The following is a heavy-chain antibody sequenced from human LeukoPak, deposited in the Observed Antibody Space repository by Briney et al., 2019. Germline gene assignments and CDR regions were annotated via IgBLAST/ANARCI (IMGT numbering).Heavy chain of an antibody. D-gene: IGHD1-26*01. CDR1: GFTFSTYW. Sequence: GGSLRLSCAASGFTFSTYWVSWVRQAPGKGLEWVANIKQDGSEKYYADSVKGRFTISRDNAKNSLYLQMNSLRAEDTAVYYCARHSGSHWGFDYWGQGTLVTVSS. CDR2: IKQDGSEK. CDR3: ARHSGSHWGFDY. J-gene: IGHJ4*02. V-gene: IGHV3-7*01.